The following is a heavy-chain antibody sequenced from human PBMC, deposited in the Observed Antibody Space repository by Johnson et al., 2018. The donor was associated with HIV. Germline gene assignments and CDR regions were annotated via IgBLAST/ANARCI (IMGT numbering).Heavy chain of an antibody. V-gene: IGHV3-30*04. CDR3: ARDAHGYNPYDAFDI. CDR1: GFTFSSYA. D-gene: IGHD5-24*01. Sequence: QVQLVESGGGVVQPGRSLRLPCAASGFTFSSYAMHWVRQAPGKGLEWMAVISYDGSNQYYADSVKGRFTISRDNSKNTLYLHMNSLKPEDTSVYYCARDAHGYNPYDAFDIWGHGTMVTVSS. J-gene: IGHJ3*02. CDR2: ISYDGSNQ.